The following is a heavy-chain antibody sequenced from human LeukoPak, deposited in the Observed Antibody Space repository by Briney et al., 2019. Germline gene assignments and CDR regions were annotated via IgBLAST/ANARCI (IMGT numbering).Heavy chain of an antibody. V-gene: IGHV3-53*01. CDR3: ARVSGHPDYYDSSGYVGY. CDR2: IYSGGST. J-gene: IGHJ4*02. Sequence: PGGSLRLSCAASGFTVSSNYMSWVRQAPGKGLGWVSVIYSGGSTYYADSVKGRFTISRDNSKNTLYLQMNSLRAEDTAVYYCARVSGHPDYYDSSGYVGYWGQGTLVTVSS. CDR1: GFTVSSNY. D-gene: IGHD3-22*01.